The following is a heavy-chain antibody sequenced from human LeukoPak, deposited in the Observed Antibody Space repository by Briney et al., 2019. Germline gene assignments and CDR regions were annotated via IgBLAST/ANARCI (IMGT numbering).Heavy chain of an antibody. V-gene: IGHV4-34*01. Sequence: PSETLPLTCAVYGGSFSGYYWSWIRQPPGKGLEWIGEINHSGSTNYNPSLKSRVTISVDTSKNQFSLKLSSVTAADTAVYYCARDRYYDSSGYARRLFDYWGQGTLVTVSS. D-gene: IGHD3-22*01. CDR3: ARDRYYDSSGYARRLFDY. J-gene: IGHJ4*02. CDR2: INHSGST. CDR1: GGSFSGYY.